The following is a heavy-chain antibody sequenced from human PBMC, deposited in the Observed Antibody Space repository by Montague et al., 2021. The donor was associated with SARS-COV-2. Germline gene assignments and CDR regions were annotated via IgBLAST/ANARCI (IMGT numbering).Heavy chain of an antibody. CDR1: GGSISNYY. Sequence: TLSLTCPVSGGSISNYYWSWIRQPPGRGLEWIGYIYYSGSTDYSPSLKSRVTISLDTSKNQFSLKVTSVTAADTAVYYCARGGGYYNYGLDVWGPGTTVTVSS. J-gene: IGHJ6*02. CDR3: ARGGGYYNYGLDV. D-gene: IGHD3-22*01. CDR2: IYYSGST. V-gene: IGHV4-59*01.